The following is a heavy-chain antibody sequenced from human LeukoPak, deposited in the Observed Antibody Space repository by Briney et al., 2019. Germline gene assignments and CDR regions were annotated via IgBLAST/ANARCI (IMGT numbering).Heavy chain of an antibody. Sequence: GGSLRLSCAASGFTFSSYAIHWVRQAPGKGLEWVAVISFDGTHDFYADSVKGRFTISRDNSKNTLYLQMNSLRADDTAVYYCARARATVTRISSFNIWGQGTMVTVSS. CDR2: ISFDGTHD. CDR3: ARARATVTRISSFNI. J-gene: IGHJ3*02. CDR1: GFTFSSYA. V-gene: IGHV3-30*04. D-gene: IGHD4-17*01.